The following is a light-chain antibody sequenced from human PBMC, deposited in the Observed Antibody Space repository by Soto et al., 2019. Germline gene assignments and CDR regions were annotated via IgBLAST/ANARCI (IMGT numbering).Light chain of an antibody. Sequence: DIVMTQSPDSLAVSLGERATINCKSSQSVLYSSNNKNYLAWYQQKPGQPPKLIIYWASTRESGVPDRFIGSGSGTDFTLTISSLQAEDVAVYYCQQYYSTPPTFGQGTKLEIK. CDR1: QSVLYSSNNKNY. CDR3: QQYYSTPPT. J-gene: IGKJ2*01. CDR2: WAS. V-gene: IGKV4-1*01.